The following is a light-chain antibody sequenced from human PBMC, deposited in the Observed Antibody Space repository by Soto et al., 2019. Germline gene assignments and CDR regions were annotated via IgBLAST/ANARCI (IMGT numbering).Light chain of an antibody. V-gene: IGLV2-14*01. J-gene: IGLJ2*01. CDR3: SSYTSGSTLVV. CDR2: EVS. Sequence: QSALTQPASVSGSPGQSITISCTGTSYDVGGYNFVSWYQQHPGKAPKLMIYEVSHRPSGVSNRFSGSKSGNTASLPISGLQAEDEADYYCSSYTSGSTLVVFGGGTKVTVL. CDR1: SYDVGGYNF.